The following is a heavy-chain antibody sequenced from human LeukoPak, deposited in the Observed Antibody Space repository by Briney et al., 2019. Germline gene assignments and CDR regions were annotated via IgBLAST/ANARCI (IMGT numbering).Heavy chain of an antibody. CDR3: AKGHYYGSGSLDY. CDR2: IGGRDGST. J-gene: IGHJ4*02. D-gene: IGHD3-10*01. CDR1: GFTFSSYG. V-gene: IGHV3-23*01. Sequence: GGSLRLSCAASGFTFSSYGMSWVRQAPGKGLEWVSAIGGRDGSTYYADSVKGRFTISRDNSKNSLYVQLNSLRAEDTAVYYCAKGHYYGSGSLDYWGQGTLVTVSS.